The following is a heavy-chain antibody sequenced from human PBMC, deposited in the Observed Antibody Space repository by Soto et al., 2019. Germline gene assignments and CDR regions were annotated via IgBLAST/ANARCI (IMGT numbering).Heavy chain of an antibody. CDR1: GFTVSSNY. CDR3: AKLLRDYDFWSGYPDYYFDY. Sequence: GESLKISCAASGFTVSSNYMSWVRQAPGKGLEWVSVIYSGGSTYYADSVKGRFTISRDNSKNTLYLQMNSLRAEDTAVYYCAKLLRDYDFWSGYPDYYFDYWGQGTLVTVSS. V-gene: IGHV3-66*04. CDR2: IYSGGST. D-gene: IGHD3-3*01. J-gene: IGHJ4*02.